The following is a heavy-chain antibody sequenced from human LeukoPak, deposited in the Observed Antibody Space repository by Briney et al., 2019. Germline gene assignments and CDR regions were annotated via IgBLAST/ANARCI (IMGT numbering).Heavy chain of an antibody. D-gene: IGHD3-10*01. CDR3: AHGSGSRVMDV. CDR1: GGSISSGGYY. J-gene: IGHJ6*03. CDR2: IYHSGST. Sequence: SETLSLTCTVSGGSISSGGYYWSWIRQPPGKGLEWIGYIYHSGSTYYNPSLKSRVTISVDGSKNQFSLKLSSVTAADTAVYYCAHGSGSRVMDVWGKGTTVTVSS. V-gene: IGHV4-30-2*01.